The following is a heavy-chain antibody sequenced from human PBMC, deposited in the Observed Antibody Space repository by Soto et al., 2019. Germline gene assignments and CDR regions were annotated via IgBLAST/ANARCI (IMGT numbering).Heavy chain of an antibody. V-gene: IGHV3-30-3*01. CDR1: GFTFSSYA. Sequence: GGSLRLSCAASGFTFSSYAMHWVRQAPGKGLEWVAVISYDGSNKYYADSVKGRFTISRDNSKNTLYLQMNSLRAEDTAVYYCARAGDDGQQLTNYYYYYGMDVWGQGTTVTVSS. J-gene: IGHJ6*02. D-gene: IGHD6-13*01. CDR2: ISYDGSNK. CDR3: ARAGDDGQQLTNYYYYYGMDV.